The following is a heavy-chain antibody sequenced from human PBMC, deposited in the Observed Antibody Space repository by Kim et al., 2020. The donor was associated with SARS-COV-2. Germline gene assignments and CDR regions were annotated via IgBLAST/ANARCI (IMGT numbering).Heavy chain of an antibody. Sequence: TVQGRFTISRDNAKNSLYLQMNSLRAEDTALYYCAKGPPPQLVLQPFDYWGQGTLVTVSS. J-gene: IGHJ4*02. D-gene: IGHD6-13*01. CDR3: AKGPPPQLVLQPFDY. V-gene: IGHV3-9*01.